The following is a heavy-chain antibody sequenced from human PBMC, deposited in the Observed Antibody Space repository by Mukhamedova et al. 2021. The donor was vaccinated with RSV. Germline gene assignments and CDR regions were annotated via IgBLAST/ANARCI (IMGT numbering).Heavy chain of an antibody. CDR1: YF. J-gene: IGHJ4*02. D-gene: IGHD6-19*01. Sequence: YFIHWVRQAPGQGLEWMGWINPTNAGTNYAQKFQGRVTMTRDTSINTAYMELSGLTSDDTAVYYRTRDISGARFDYWGQGTLVT. V-gene: IGHV1-2*02. CDR3: TRDISGARFDY. CDR2: INPTNAGT.